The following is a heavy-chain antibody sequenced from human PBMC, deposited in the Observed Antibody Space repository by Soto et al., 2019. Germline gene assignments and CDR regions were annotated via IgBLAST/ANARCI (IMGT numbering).Heavy chain of an antibody. V-gene: IGHV4-30-4*01. CDR3: ARGIAAAGSDFDY. Sequence: TSETLSLTCTVSGGSISSGDYYWSWIRQPPGKGLEWIGYIYYSGSTYYNPSLKSRVTISVDRSKNQFSLKLSSVTAADTAVYYCARGIAAAGSDFDYWGQGTLVTVSS. CDR1: GGSISSGDYY. J-gene: IGHJ4*02. D-gene: IGHD6-13*01. CDR2: IYYSGST.